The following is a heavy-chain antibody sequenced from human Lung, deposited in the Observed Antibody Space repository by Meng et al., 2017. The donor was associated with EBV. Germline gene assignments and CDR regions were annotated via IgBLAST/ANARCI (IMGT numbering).Heavy chain of an antibody. CDR2: IYHSGST. J-gene: IGHJ1*01. V-gene: IGHV4-4*02. CDR3: ARDEGGNSERGFQH. CDR1: GGSISSGNW. D-gene: IGHD4-23*01. Sequence: QVQMTESGPGLVHPSGTLALTGTVPGGSISSGNWWSWVRQPPGKGLEWIGEIYHSGSTNYNPSLKSRVTISVDKSKNQFSLKLSSVTAADTAVYYCARDEGGNSERGFQHWGQGTLVTVSS.